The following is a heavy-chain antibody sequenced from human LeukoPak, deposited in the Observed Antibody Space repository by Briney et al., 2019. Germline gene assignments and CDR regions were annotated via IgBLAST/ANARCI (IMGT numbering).Heavy chain of an antibody. D-gene: IGHD3/OR15-3a*01. V-gene: IGHV4-34*01. CDR3: ARDRGLTRPDFDP. CDR2: INHSGST. Sequence: SETLSLTCAVYGGSFSGYYWSWIRQPPGKGLEWIGEINHSGSTNYNPSLKSRVTISVDTSKNQFSLKLSSVTAADTAVYYCARDRGLTRPDFDPWGQGTLVTVSS. CDR1: GGSFSGYY. J-gene: IGHJ5*02.